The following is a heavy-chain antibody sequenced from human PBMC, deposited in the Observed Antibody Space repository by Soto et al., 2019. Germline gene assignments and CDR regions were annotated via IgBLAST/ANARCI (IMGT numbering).Heavy chain of an antibody. Sequence: QVQLVQSGAEVKKPGSSVKVSCKASGGTFSSYRINWVRQAPGQGLEWVGGIVPIYRTADYAQKFQGRVTITADESARTAYMEQRSLKSQVTAVFYCARDSGAKLSSSWGPGTLVTVSS. CDR3: ARDSGAKLSSS. J-gene: IGHJ4*02. V-gene: IGHV1-69*01. CDR2: IVPIYRTA. CDR1: GGTFSSYR. D-gene: IGHD6-13*01.